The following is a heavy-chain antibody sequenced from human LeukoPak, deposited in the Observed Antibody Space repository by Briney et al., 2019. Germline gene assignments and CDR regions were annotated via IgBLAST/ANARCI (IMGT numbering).Heavy chain of an antibody. CDR1: GGSISSSSYY. CDR2: IYYGGSA. CDR3: ATYIIPRDGYNPPYYYDYMDV. Sequence: SETLSLTCTISGGSISSSSYYWGWIRQPPGRGLEWIGSIYYGGSAYYNPSLKSRVTISVDTSKNQFSLKLSSVTAADTAVYYCATYIIPRDGYNPPYYYDYMDVWGKGTTVTVSS. V-gene: IGHV4-39*01. J-gene: IGHJ6*03. D-gene: IGHD5-24*01.